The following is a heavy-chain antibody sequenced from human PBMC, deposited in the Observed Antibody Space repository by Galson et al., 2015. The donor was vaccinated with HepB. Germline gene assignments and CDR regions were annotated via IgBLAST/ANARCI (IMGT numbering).Heavy chain of an antibody. CDR1: GFILDDYG. CDR3: VRAGDSSGWDFEY. Sequence: SLRLSCAASGFILDDYGMSWVRQVPGKGLEWVAGSNWNGGNTGYADSVKGRFTISRDDVKNSLHLQMNSLRAEDTALYYCVRAGDSSGWDFEYWGQGTLVTVSS. J-gene: IGHJ4*02. D-gene: IGHD6-19*01. V-gene: IGHV3-20*04. CDR2: SNWNGGNT.